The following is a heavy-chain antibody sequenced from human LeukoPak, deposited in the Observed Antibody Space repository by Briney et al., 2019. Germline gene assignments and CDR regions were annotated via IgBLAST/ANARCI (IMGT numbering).Heavy chain of an antibody. CDR3: ARGYSYGYARYFDY. Sequence: GGSLRLSCAASGFTFSSYAMHWVRQAPGKGLEWVAVISYDGSNKYYADSVKGRFTISRDNSKNTLYLQMNSLRAEDTAVYYCARGYSYGYARYFDYWGQGTLVTVSS. CDR2: ISYDGSNK. CDR1: GFTFSSYA. V-gene: IGHV3-30*14. D-gene: IGHD5-18*01. J-gene: IGHJ4*02.